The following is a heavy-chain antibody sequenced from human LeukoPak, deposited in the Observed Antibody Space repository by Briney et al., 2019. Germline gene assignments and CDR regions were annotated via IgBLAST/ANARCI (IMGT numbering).Heavy chain of an antibody. J-gene: IGHJ5*02. CDR1: GGSVSSDTYY. CDR2: IYTSGST. CDR3: ARDLLDRETTVLQWFDP. Sequence: SQTLSLTCTVSGGSVSSDTYYWSWIRQPAGKGLEWIGRIYTSGSTNYNPSLKSRVTMSVDTSKNQFSLKLSSVTAADTAVYYCARDLLDRETTVLQWFDPWGQGTLVTVSS. D-gene: IGHD4-17*01. V-gene: IGHV4-61*02.